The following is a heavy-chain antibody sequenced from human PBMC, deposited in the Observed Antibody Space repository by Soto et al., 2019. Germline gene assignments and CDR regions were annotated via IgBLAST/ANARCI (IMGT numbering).Heavy chain of an antibody. D-gene: IGHD5-18*01. V-gene: IGHV3-30*18. CDR2: ISYDGSNK. CDR3: AKDSGYSYGHFDY. CDR1: GFTFSSYG. J-gene: IGHJ4*02. Sequence: GGSLRLSCSASGFTFSSYGMHWVRQAPGKGLEWVAVISYDGSNKYYADSVKGRFTISRDNSKNTLYLQMNSLRAEDTAVYYCAKDSGYSYGHFDYWGQGTLVTVSS.